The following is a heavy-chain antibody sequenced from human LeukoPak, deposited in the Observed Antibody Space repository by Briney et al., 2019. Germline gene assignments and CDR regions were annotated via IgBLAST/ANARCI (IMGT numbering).Heavy chain of an antibody. CDR3: ARGSGPP. Sequence: GGSLRLSCAASGFTFSSYAMHWVRQAPGKGLEWVAVISYDGSNKYYADSVKRRFTISRDNSKNTLYLQMNSLRAEDTAVYYCARGSGPPGGQGTLVTVSS. CDR1: GFTFSSYA. D-gene: IGHD2-15*01. J-gene: IGHJ5*02. CDR2: ISYDGSNK. V-gene: IGHV3-30-3*01.